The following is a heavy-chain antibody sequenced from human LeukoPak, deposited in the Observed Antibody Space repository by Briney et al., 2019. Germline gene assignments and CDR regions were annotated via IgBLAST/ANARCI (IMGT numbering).Heavy chain of an antibody. J-gene: IGHJ4*02. D-gene: IGHD6-6*01. CDR2: ISAYNGNT. V-gene: IGHV1-18*01. Sequence: ASVKVSCKASGYTFTSYGISRVRQAPGQGLEWMGWISAYNGNTNYAQKLQGRVTMTRDTSTSTVYMELSSLRSEDTAVYYCAREYSSSSFPSFDYWGQGTLVTVSS. CDR3: AREYSSSSFPSFDY. CDR1: GYTFTSYG.